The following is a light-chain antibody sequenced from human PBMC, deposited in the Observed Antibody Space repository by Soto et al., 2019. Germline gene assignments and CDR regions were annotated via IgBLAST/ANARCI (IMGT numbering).Light chain of an antibody. J-gene: IGKJ4*02. Sequence: DIQMTQSPSSVSASVGDRVTITCRASQGISTWLTWYQQKPGKAPKLLIYGISNLHSGGPSRFSGSGSGTDFTLTITSLQPEAVATYYCRQANSFPSPFGGGTKVEIK. CDR3: RQANSFPSP. V-gene: IGKV1-12*02. CDR1: QGISTW. CDR2: GIS.